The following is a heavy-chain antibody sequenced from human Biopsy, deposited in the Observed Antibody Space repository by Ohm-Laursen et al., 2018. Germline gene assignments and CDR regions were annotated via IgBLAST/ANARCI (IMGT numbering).Heavy chain of an antibody. CDR3: ARHGSQGYCTGGSCVDY. Sequence: TLSLTCTVSGGSISSNYYYWGWIRQPPGKGLEWIGSIYYRGNTNYNPSLKSRVTISVDTSKNQSSLKLSSATAADTAVFYCARHGSQGYCTGGSCVDYWGQGALVTVSS. V-gene: IGHV4-39*01. D-gene: IGHD2-15*01. CDR1: GGSISSNYYY. J-gene: IGHJ4*02. CDR2: IYYRGNT.